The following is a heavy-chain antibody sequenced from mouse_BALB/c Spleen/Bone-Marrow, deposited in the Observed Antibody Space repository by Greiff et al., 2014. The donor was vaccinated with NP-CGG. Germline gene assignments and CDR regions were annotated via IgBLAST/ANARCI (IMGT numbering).Heavy chain of an antibody. Sequence: VQLQQSGAELVKPGASMKLSCKASGYTFTSYWMHWVRQRPGQGLEWIGEINPSTGRTNYNEKFKSETTVTVDKSSTTAYMQLSSLTSEDSAVYYCARYAGEFVYWGQGTLVTVSA. D-gene: IGHD6-5*01. J-gene: IGHJ3*01. CDR3: ARYAGEFVY. CDR1: GYTFTSYW. V-gene: IGHV1S81*02. CDR2: INPSTGRT.